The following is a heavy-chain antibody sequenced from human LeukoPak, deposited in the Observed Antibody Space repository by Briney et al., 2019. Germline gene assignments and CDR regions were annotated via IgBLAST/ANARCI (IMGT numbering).Heavy chain of an antibody. CDR3: ARDAQRGFDYSNSLRY. D-gene: IGHD4-11*01. J-gene: IGHJ4*01. Sequence: GGSLRLSCAASGFIFSHYGMHWVRQAPGKGLEWVAVIWSDGSNRFYAGSVKGRFTITRDNAQNTVFLQMNSLRAEDTAMYYCARDAQRGFDYSNSLRYWGHGTLVTVSS. CDR1: GFIFSHYG. V-gene: IGHV3-33*01. CDR2: IWSDGSNR.